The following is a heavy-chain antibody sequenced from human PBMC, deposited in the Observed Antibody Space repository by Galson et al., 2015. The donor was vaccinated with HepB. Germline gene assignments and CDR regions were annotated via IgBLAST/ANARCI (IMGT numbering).Heavy chain of an antibody. J-gene: IGHJ4*02. V-gene: IGHV3-23*01. CDR1: GFTFSSYA. CDR3: AKIEGGVGAITPFDY. CDR2: ISGSGGGT. Sequence: SLRLSCAAAGFTFSSYAMSWVRQAPGKGLEWVSTISGSGGGTHYTDSVKGRITISRDNSKNTLYLQINSLRAEDTAVYYCAKIEGGVGAITPFDYWGQGTLVTVSS. D-gene: IGHD1-26*01.